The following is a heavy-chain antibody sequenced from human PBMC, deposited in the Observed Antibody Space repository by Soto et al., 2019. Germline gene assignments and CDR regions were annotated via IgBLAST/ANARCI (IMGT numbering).Heavy chain of an antibody. D-gene: IGHD5-18*01. Sequence: GGSLRLSCAASGFTFSSYAMSWGRQAPGKGLEWVSAISGSGGSTYYADSVKGRFTISRDNSKNTLYLQMNSLRAEDTAVYYCAKDQNIQLWPRYYYGMDVWGQGTTVTVSS. J-gene: IGHJ6*02. CDR1: GFTFSSYA. CDR2: ISGSGGST. CDR3: AKDQNIQLWPRYYYGMDV. V-gene: IGHV3-23*01.